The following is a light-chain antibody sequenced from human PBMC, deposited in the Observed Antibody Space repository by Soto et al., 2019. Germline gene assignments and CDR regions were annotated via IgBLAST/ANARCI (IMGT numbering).Light chain of an antibody. J-gene: IGKJ3*01. CDR1: QSPLHSNGYKD. Sequence: DVVMTQSPLSLPVTPGEPASISCRPSQSPLHSNGYKDLDWYLQKPGQSPQLLIYLGSNRASGVPDRFSGSGSGTDFTLKISRVEAEDVGVYYCMQALQTPLFTFGPGTKVDIK. CDR3: MQALQTPLFT. V-gene: IGKV2-28*01. CDR2: LGS.